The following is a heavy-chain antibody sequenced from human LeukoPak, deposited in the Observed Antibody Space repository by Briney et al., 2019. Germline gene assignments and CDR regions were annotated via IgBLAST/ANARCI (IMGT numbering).Heavy chain of an antibody. D-gene: IGHD1-1*01. CDR3: ARGRDNWNDDDDGNWFDP. J-gene: IGHJ5*02. Sequence: ASVKVSCKASGYTFTGYYMHWVRQAPGQGLEWMGWINPNSGGTNYAQKFQGRVTMTRDTSISTAYMELSSLRSEDTAVYYCARGRDNWNDDDDGNWFDPWGQGTLVTVSS. V-gene: IGHV1-2*02. CDR2: INPNSGGT. CDR1: GYTFTGYY.